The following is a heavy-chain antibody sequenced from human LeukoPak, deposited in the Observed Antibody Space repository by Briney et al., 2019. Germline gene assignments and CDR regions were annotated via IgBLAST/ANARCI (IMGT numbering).Heavy chain of an antibody. D-gene: IGHD1/OR15-1a*01. Sequence: ASVKVSCKASGYTFTSYNMHWVRQGPGQGLEWMGIISPSGGSTSYAQKFQGRVTMTRDTSTSTVYMELSSLRAEDTAVYYCAIIPDWYNDGYFQHWGQGTLVTVSS. J-gene: IGHJ1*01. CDR3: AIIPDWYNDGYFQH. CDR2: ISPSGGST. V-gene: IGHV1-46*01. CDR1: GYTFTSYN.